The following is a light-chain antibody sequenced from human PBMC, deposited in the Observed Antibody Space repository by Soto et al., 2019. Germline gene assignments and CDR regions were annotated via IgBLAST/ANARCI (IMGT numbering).Light chain of an antibody. Sequence: DIVMTQSPDSLAVSLGERATINCKSSQSVLHSSNNKNYLAWYQQKPGQPPKLLIYWASTRESGVPDRFSGSGSGTDFTLTISSLQAEDVAVYYCQHYNAFPWPFGQGTKVEIK. CDR2: WAS. V-gene: IGKV4-1*01. J-gene: IGKJ1*01. CDR3: QHYNAFPWP. CDR1: QSVLHSSNNKNY.